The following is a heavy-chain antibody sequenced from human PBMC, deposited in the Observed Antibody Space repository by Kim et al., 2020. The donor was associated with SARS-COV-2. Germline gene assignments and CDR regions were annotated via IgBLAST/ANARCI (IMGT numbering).Heavy chain of an antibody. D-gene: IGHD3-10*01. J-gene: IGHJ4*02. Sequence: SETLSLTCDVSGDSISNNNWWSWVRQSPEMGLEWIGEINHGGTTNSNPSLKSRLTISVDKSKNQFSLKLSSLTAADTAVYYCARGVRHSASGSYWLFDYWGQGTLVTVSS. CDR1: GDSISNNNW. CDR2: INHGGTT. CDR3: ARGVRHSASGSYWLFDY. V-gene: IGHV4-4*02.